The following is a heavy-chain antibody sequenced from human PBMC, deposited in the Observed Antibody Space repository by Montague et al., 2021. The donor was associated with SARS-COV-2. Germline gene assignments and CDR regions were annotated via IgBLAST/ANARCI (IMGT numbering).Heavy chain of an antibody. V-gene: IGHV4-39*01. D-gene: IGHD3-9*01. CDR3: ATYYDILTGYYIDAFDI. CDR1: GGSISSSSYY. Sequence: SETLSITCTVSGGSISSSSYYWGWIRQPPGKGLEWIGSIYYSGSTYYNPSLKSRVTISVDTSKNQFSLKLSSVTAADTAVYYCATYYDILTGYYIDAFDIWGQGTVVTVSS. CDR2: IYYSGST. J-gene: IGHJ3*02.